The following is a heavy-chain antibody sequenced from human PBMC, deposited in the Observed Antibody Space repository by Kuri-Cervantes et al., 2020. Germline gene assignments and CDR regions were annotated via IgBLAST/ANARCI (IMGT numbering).Heavy chain of an antibody. CDR1: GFTFSSYA. CDR3: ARDQYYAFDI. J-gene: IGHJ3*02. V-gene: IGHV3-48*04. CDR2: ISSSGSTI. Sequence: GESLKISCAASGFTFSSYAMSWVRQAPGKGLEWVSYISSSGSTIYYADSVKGRFTISRDNAKNSLYLQMNSLGAEDTAVYYCARDQYYAFDIWGQGTMVTVSS.